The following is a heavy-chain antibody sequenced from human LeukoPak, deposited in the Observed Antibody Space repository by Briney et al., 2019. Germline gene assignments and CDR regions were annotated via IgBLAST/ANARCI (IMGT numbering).Heavy chain of an antibody. J-gene: IGHJ4*02. Sequence: PGRSLRLSCAASGFTFSHYSMHWVRQAPGKGLEWVAVISYDGSDKSYADSVKGRFTVSRDDSKNTLYLQMNSLRAEDTAVYYCARGDYGGDYFDYWGQGTLVTVSS. V-gene: IGHV3-30-3*01. CDR2: ISYDGSDK. CDR3: ARGDYGGDYFDY. CDR1: GFTFSHYS. D-gene: IGHD4-23*01.